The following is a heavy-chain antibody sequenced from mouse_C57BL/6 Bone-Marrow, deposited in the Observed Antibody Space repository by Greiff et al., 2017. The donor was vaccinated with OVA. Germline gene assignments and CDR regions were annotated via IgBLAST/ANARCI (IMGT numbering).Heavy chain of an antibody. J-gene: IGHJ3*01. D-gene: IGHD6-1*01. V-gene: IGHV1-26*01. Sequence: VQLQQSGPELVKPGASVKISCKASGYTFTDYYMNWVKQSPGKSLEWIGDINPNNGGTSYNQKFKGKATLTVDKSSSTAYMELRSLTSEDSAVYYCARNSPFAYWGQGTLVTVSA. CDR2: INPNNGGT. CDR1: GYTFTDYY. CDR3: ARNSPFAY.